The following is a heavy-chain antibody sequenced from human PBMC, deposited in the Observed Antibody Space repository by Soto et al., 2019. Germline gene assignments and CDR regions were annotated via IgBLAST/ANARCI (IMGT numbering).Heavy chain of an antibody. V-gene: IGHV3-30-3*01. CDR1: GFTFTNYA. CDR2: TTHDTTSK. J-gene: IGHJ4*02. CDR3: AGVYYGDGSVNSC. D-gene: IGHD3-3*01. Sequence: QVQLVESGGGVVQPGRSLRLSCVASGFTFTNYALSWVRQAPGKGLEWVAATTHDTTSKYYADVVKGRFTISRDNSKNKLALQMNSLGADDTAVYYGAGVYYGDGSVNSCWGQGTLVTVSS.